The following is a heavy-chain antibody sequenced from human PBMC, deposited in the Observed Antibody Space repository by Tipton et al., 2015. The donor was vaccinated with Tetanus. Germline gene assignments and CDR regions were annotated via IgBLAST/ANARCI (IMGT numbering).Heavy chain of an antibody. D-gene: IGHD3-9*01. Sequence: TLSLTCTVSGGSISSSNYYWGWIRQPPGKGLEWIGRIYYSGGTSYNPSLKSRVTISVDTSKNQFSLELNSVTAADTAVYYCARRGGDFLTGYYDSWGQGALVTGSS. V-gene: IGHV4-39*01. CDR3: ARRGGDFLTGYYDS. CDR2: IYYSGGT. J-gene: IGHJ4*02. CDR1: GGSISSSNYY.